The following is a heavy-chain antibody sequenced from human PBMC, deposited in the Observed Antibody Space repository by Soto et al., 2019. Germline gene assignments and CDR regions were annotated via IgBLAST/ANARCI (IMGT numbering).Heavy chain of an antibody. V-gene: IGHV3-33*01. D-gene: IGHD5-18*01. Sequence: QVQLVESGGGVVQPGRSLRLSCAASGFTFSTYGMHWVRQAPGKGLEWVAVIWYDGSNKYYTDSVKGRFTISRDNSKNTLYLQMNSLRAEDTAVYYCTRSPAGYSYGYGADYWGQGTLVTVSS. CDR2: IWYDGSNK. CDR3: TRSPAGYSYGYGADY. CDR1: GFTFSTYG. J-gene: IGHJ4*02.